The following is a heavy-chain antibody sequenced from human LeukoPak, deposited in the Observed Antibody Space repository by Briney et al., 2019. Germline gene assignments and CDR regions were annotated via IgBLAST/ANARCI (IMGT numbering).Heavy chain of an antibody. D-gene: IGHD2-2*01. Sequence: GGSPRLSCAASGFTFSSYSMNWVRQAPGKGLEWVSSISSSSSYIYYADSVKGRFTISRDNAKNSLYLQMNSLRAEDTAVYYCARVLGSTYYFDYWGQGTLVTVSS. J-gene: IGHJ4*02. V-gene: IGHV3-21*01. CDR3: ARVLGSTYYFDY. CDR2: ISSSSSYI. CDR1: GFTFSSYS.